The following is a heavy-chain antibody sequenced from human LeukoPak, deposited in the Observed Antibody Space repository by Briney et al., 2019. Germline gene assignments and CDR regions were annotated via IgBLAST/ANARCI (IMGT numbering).Heavy chain of an antibody. CDR1: GFTFCSYA. CDR2: ISYDGSNK. J-gene: IGHJ4*02. CDR3: ARDTVAPFDH. V-gene: IGHV3-30-3*01. D-gene: IGHD6-19*01. Sequence: GGSLRLSCAASGFTFCSYAMHWVRQAPGKGLEWVAVISYDGSNKYYADSVKGRFTISRDNSKNTLYLQMNSLRAEDTAVYYCARDTVAPFDHWGQGTLVTVSS.